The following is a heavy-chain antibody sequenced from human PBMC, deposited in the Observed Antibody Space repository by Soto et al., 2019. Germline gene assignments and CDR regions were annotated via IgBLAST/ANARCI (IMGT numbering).Heavy chain of an antibody. D-gene: IGHD6-19*01. V-gene: IGHV4-31*03. CDR3: ARDAGYSSGWHFDY. Sequence: SETLSLTCTVSGGSIGSGGYYWSWIRQHPGKGLEWIGYIYYSGSTYYNPSLKSRVTISVDTSKNQFSLKLSSVTAADTAVYYCARDAGYSSGWHFDYWGQGTLVTVSS. J-gene: IGHJ4*02. CDR2: IYYSGST. CDR1: GGSIGSGGYY.